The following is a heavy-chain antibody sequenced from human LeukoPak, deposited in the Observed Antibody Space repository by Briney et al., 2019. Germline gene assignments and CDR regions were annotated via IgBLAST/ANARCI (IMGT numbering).Heavy chain of an antibody. J-gene: IGHJ3*02. CDR3: ARERVHAFDI. CDR1: GFTFSSYA. V-gene: IGHV3-30-3*01. Sequence: PGGSLRLSCAASGFTFSSYAMHWVRQAPGKGLEWVAVISYDGSNKYYADSVKGRFTISRDNSKNTLYLQMSSLRAEDTAVYYCARERVHAFDIWGQGTMVTVSS. D-gene: IGHD4/OR15-4a*01. CDR2: ISYDGSNK.